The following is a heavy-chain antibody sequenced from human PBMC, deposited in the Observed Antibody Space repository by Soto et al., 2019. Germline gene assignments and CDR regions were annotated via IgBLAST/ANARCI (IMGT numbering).Heavy chain of an antibody. Sequence: EVQLVESGGGLVQPGGSLRLSCAASGFTFSSYSMNWVRQAPGKGLEWVSYISSSSSTIYYADSVKGRFTISRDNANNSLYLQMNSLRDEDTAVYYCARDKGDYGFYYYYGMDVWGQGTTVTVSS. J-gene: IGHJ6*02. CDR3: ARDKGDYGFYYYYGMDV. CDR1: GFTFSSYS. CDR2: ISSSSSTI. D-gene: IGHD3-10*01. V-gene: IGHV3-48*02.